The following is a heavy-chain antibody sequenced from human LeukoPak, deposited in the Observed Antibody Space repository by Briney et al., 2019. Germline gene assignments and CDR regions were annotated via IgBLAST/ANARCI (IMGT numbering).Heavy chain of an antibody. CDR1: GYTFTSYG. D-gene: IGHD2-15*01. Sequence: ASVKVSCKASGYTFTSYGISWVRQATGQGLEWMGLMNPNSGHTGYAQQFQGRVTFARNTSNNTAYMELSSLTSEDTAVYYCARDHRYCSGTSCLPGFDIWGQGTMVTVSS. CDR3: ARDHRYCSGTSCLPGFDI. CDR2: MNPNSGHT. V-gene: IGHV1-8*03. J-gene: IGHJ3*02.